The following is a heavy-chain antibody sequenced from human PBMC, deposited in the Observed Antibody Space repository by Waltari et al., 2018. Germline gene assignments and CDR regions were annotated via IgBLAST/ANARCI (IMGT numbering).Heavy chain of an antibody. CDR2: ICYRRST. CDR3: ARRTSGYYYVAGIYSFDY. V-gene: IGHV4-39*01. J-gene: IGHJ4*02. D-gene: IGHD3-10*01. CDR1: GGSISSSSYY. Sequence: QLQLQESGAGLVKPSETLSLTCTVSGGSISSSSYYWGWIRQPPGKGLEGLGSICYRRSTTYNQSIKLRVTISVDTSKNQFSLKLISVTAADTAVYYWARRTSGYYYVAGIYSFDYWGQETLVTVSS.